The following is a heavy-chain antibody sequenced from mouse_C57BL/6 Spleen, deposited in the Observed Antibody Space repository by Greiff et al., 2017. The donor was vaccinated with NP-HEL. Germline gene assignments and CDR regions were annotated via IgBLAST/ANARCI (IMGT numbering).Heavy chain of an antibody. CDR1: GYTFTDHT. CDR2: IYPRDGST. J-gene: IGHJ2*01. V-gene: IGHV1-78*01. CDR3: ARPPYYYGSLYYFDY. D-gene: IGHD1-1*01. Sequence: VQLQQSDAELVKPGASVKISCKVSGYTFTDHTIHWMKQRPEQGLEWIGYIYPRDGSTKYNEKFKGKATLTADKSSSTAYMQLNSLTSEDSAVYFCARPPYYYGSLYYFDYWGQGTTLTVSS.